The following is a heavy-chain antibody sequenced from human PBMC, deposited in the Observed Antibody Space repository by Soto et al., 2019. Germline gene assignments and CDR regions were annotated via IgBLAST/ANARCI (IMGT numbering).Heavy chain of an antibody. Sequence: PGESLKISCKGSGYNFISYWIGWVRQKPGKGLEWMGTIYPGGSDTRYSPSFQGQVTISVDKSISTAYLQWSSLKASDTAMYYCARQGGSSWSHNWFDPWGQGTLVTVSS. J-gene: IGHJ5*02. V-gene: IGHV5-51*01. CDR2: IYPGGSDT. CDR3: ARQGGSSWSHNWFDP. D-gene: IGHD6-13*01. CDR1: GYNFISYW.